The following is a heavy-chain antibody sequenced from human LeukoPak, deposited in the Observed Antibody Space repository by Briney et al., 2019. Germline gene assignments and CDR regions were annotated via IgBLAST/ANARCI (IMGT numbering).Heavy chain of an antibody. CDR3: AREEEYSYGYCDY. V-gene: IGHV3-21*01. Sequence: GGSLRLSCAASGFTFSSYGMNWVRQAPGKGLEWVSSISSSSSYIYYADSVKGRFTISRDNAKNSLYLQMNSLRAEDTAVYYCAREEEYSYGYCDYWGQGTLVTVSS. D-gene: IGHD5-18*01. CDR1: GFTFSSYG. J-gene: IGHJ4*02. CDR2: ISSSSSYI.